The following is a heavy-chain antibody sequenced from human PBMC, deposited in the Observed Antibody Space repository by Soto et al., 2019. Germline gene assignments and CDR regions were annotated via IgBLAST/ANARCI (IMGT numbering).Heavy chain of an antibody. CDR2: IKQDGSEI. CDR1: GFTFSTYW. CDR3: VRDHKEGGVLIRYYDY. D-gene: IGHD3-3*01. V-gene: IGHV3-7*01. Sequence: EVQLVESGGGLVQPGGSLRLSCAASGFTFSTYWMSWVRQAPGKGLEWVANIKQDGSEIYYVDSVKGRFTISRDDAKNSLYLQMNSLRAEDSAVYYCVRDHKEGGVLIRYYDYWGQGTLVTVSS. J-gene: IGHJ4*02.